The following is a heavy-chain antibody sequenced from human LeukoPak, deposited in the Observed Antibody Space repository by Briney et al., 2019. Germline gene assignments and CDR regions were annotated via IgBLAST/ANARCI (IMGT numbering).Heavy chain of an antibody. V-gene: IGHV1-46*01. CDR2: INPSGGST. Sequence: ASVKVSCKASGYTFTSYGISWVRQAPGQGLEWMGIINPSGGSTSYAQKFQGRVTMTRDTSTSTVYMELSSLRSEDTAVYYCARDQGYYYDSSGYYPTYYFDYWGQGTLVTVSS. CDR1: GYTFTSYG. J-gene: IGHJ4*02. D-gene: IGHD3-22*01. CDR3: ARDQGYYYDSSGYYPTYYFDY.